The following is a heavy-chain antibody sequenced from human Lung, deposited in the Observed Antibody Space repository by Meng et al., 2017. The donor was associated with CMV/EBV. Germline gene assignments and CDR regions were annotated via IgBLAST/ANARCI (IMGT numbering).Heavy chain of an antibody. V-gene: IGHV3-21*01. J-gene: IGHJ6*02. CDR2: ISSSTTVI. Sequence: SXVVSGFTVTRYNMNWVRQAPGKGLEWVSSISSSTTVIYYVDSVRGRFTISRDNAKRSLYLRMSNLRAEDTAIYYCARDQDGGFGMDVWGQGTTVTVSS. CDR1: GFTVTRYN. CDR3: ARDQDGGFGMDV.